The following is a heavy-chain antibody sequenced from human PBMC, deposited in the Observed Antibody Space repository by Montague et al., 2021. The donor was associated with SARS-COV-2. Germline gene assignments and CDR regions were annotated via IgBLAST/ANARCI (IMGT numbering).Heavy chain of an antibody. CDR1: GDSVVEHTGT. V-gene: IGHV6-1*01. CDR2: LYYRNKRYY. D-gene: IGHD6-13*01. J-gene: IGHJ4*02. CDR3: ARDPRYSLSWSFDY. Sequence: CAISGDSVVEHTGTSDENRYEPSTDEQLVCRLYYRNKRYYDYAVSVKSRMTISPDTSKNQFSLQLSSVTPEDRAVYYCARDPRYSLSWSFDYWGQGTLVTVSS.